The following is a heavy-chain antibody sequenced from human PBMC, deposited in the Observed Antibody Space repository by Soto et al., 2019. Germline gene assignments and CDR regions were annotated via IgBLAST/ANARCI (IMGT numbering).Heavy chain of an antibody. CDR1: GYTFTSYG. CDR3: ARSTLTSYLWFAP. CDR2: ISAYNGNT. J-gene: IGHJ5*02. V-gene: IGHV1-18*01. Sequence: QVQLVQSGAEVKKPGASVKVSCKASGYTFTSYGISWVRQAPGQGLEWMGWISAYNGNTNYAQKLQGRVTIPTDTPTSPASTAVRSLTSDAPPVTYSARSTLTSYLWFAPWRPGPLVTVSS.